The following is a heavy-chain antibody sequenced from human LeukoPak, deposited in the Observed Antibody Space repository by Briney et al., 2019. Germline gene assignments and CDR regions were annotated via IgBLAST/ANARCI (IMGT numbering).Heavy chain of an antibody. V-gene: IGHV3-33*02. CDR3: AAPGLTGPGDY. J-gene: IGHJ4*02. CDR1: GFTFSNYG. Sequence: GRSLRLSCAASGFTFSNYGMHWVRQAPGKGLEWLAIMWYDGSIKYYADSAKGRFTISRDNSKNTVFLQMNSLRAEDTAVYYCAAPGLTGPGDYWGQGTLVTVSS. CDR2: MWYDGSIK. D-gene: IGHD1-20*01.